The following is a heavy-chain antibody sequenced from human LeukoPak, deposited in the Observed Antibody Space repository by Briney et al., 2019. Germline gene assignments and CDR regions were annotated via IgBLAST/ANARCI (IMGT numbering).Heavy chain of an antibody. D-gene: IGHD5-12*01. CDR1: GGSMSHYY. CDR2: ISNSVST. CDR3: ARRGRAEGKYGGYEYWYFDY. J-gene: IGHJ4*02. Sequence: PSETLSLTCTVSGGSMSHYYWSWVRQTPGKGLEYIGYISNSVSTDHNPPLKRRVTISLDTSKNRLSLKLSSVTAADTAVYYCARRGRAEGKYGGYEYWYFDYWGQGTLVTVSS. V-gene: IGHV4-59*08.